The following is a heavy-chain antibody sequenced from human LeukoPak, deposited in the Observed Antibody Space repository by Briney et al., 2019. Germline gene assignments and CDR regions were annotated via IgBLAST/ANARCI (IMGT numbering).Heavy chain of an antibody. D-gene: IGHD3-9*01. J-gene: IGHJ4*02. CDR2: ISAYNGNT. CDR1: GYIFTGYY. V-gene: IGHV1-18*04. Sequence: ASVKVSCKASGYIFTGYYIHWVRQAPGQGLEWMGWISAYNGNTNYAQKLQGRVTMTTDTSTSTAYMELRSLRSDDTAVYYCARVVGDILTGYYTFPDYWGQGTLVTVSS. CDR3: ARVVGDILTGYYTFPDY.